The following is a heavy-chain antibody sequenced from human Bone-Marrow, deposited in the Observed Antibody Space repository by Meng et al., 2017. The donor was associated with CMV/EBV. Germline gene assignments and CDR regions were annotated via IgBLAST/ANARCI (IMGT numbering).Heavy chain of an antibody. Sequence: GESLKISCAASGFTFSSYWMHWVRQAPGKGLVWVSRINSDGSSTSYADSVKGRFTISRGNAKNTLYLQMNSLRAEDTAVYYCARDQGSSSSLDYWGQGTLVTVSS. V-gene: IGHV3-74*01. CDR2: INSDGSST. J-gene: IGHJ4*02. CDR1: GFTFSSYW. D-gene: IGHD6-6*01. CDR3: ARDQGSSSSLDY.